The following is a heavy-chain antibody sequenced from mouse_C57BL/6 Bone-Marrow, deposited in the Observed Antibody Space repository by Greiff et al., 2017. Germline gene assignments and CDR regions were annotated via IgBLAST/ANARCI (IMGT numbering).Heavy chain of an antibody. D-gene: IGHD6-2*01. CDR3: ARSLRPRWYYAMDY. Sequence: QVQLQQPGAELVRPGTSVKLSCKASGYTFTSYWMHWVKQRPGQGLEWMGVIDPSDSYTNYNQKFKGKATLTVDTSSSTAYMQLSRLTSEDSAVYYCARSLRPRWYYAMDYWRQGTSVTVSS. CDR2: IDPSDSYT. V-gene: IGHV1-59*01. J-gene: IGHJ4*01. CDR1: GYTFTSYW.